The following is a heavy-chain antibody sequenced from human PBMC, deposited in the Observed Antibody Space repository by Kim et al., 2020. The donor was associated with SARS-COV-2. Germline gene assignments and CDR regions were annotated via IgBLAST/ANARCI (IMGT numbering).Heavy chain of an antibody. Sequence: SETLSLTCAVYGGSFSGYYWSWIRQPPGKGLEWIGEINHSGSTNYNPSLKSRVTISVDTSKNQFSLKLSSVTAADTAVYYCARGLAYGSGSYYIDYYYYYGMDVWGQGTTVTVSS. J-gene: IGHJ6*02. D-gene: IGHD3-10*01. CDR1: GGSFSGYY. CDR2: INHSGST. CDR3: ARGLAYGSGSYYIDYYYYYGMDV. V-gene: IGHV4-34*01.